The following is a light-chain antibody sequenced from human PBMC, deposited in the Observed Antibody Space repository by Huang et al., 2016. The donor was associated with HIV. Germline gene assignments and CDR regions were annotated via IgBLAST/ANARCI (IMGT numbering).Light chain of an antibody. CDR3: HQSSRLPVT. CDR1: QSIGNS. J-gene: IGKJ2*01. Sequence: EIVLTQSPDFQSVTPNEKITITCRASQSIGNSLHWHQQKPNQSPKLLIKYGSQSISGVPSRFSGSGSGTEFTLIISRLEAEDIATYYCHQSSRLPVTFGQGTNLEIK. CDR2: YGS. V-gene: IGKV6-21*02.